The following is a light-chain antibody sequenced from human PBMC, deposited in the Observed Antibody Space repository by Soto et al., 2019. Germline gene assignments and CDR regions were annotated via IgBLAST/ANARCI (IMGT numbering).Light chain of an antibody. CDR1: QPIGTS. V-gene: IGKV1-17*01. CDR2: AAS. J-gene: IGKJ4*01. CDR3: LQHNTFPLT. Sequence: DIQMTQSPSSLSASVGDSVTVTCRASQPIGTSLHWYQQKPGEVPKRLIYAASSLQRGVASRFSGSGSGTEFTLTISSLQPEDFATYYCLQHNTFPLTFGGGTKVEIK.